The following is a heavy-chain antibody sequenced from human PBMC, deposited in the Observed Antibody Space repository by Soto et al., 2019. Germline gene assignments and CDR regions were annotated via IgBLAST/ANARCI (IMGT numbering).Heavy chain of an antibody. CDR1: GFTFSNYG. Sequence: GGSLRLSCAASGFTFSNYGMHWVRQAPGKGLDWVAVISYDGRDKYYGESVKGRFTIFRDNSKNTLYLEMNTLRPDDTGVYYCAKDRGFCNGGSCYGFDYWSQGTLVTVSS. V-gene: IGHV3-30*18. D-gene: IGHD2-15*01. J-gene: IGHJ4*02. CDR2: ISYDGRDK. CDR3: AKDRGFCNGGSCYGFDY.